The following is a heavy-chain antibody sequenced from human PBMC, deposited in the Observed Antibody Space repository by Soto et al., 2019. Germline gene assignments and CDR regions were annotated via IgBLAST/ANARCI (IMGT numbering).Heavy chain of an antibody. Sequence: PGGSLRLSCAASVFIFSSYDMHWVRQATGKGLEWVSAIDTAGDTYYPGSVKGRFTISRENAKNSLHLQMNSLRAEDTAVYYCASGGHSSGYPDYWGQGTLVTVSS. V-gene: IGHV3-13*01. D-gene: IGHD3-22*01. J-gene: IGHJ4*02. CDR2: IDTAGDT. CDR1: VFIFSSYD. CDR3: ASGGHSSGYPDY.